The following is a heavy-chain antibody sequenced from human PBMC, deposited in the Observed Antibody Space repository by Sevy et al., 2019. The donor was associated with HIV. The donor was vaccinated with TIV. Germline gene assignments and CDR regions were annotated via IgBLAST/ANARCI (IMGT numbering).Heavy chain of an antibody. V-gene: IGHV4-34*01. CDR2: IDHSGST. CDR3: ARETSGYYDSSGYPELTKTRMYGMDV. D-gene: IGHD3-22*01. Sequence: SETLSLTCAVYGGSFSGNYWSWIRQPPGKELEWMGEIDHSGSTNYNPSLKSRVTISVDTSKNQFSLKLSAVTAADTAVYYCARETSGYYDSSGYPELTKTRMYGMDVWCQGTTVTVSS. CDR1: GGSFSGNY. J-gene: IGHJ6*02.